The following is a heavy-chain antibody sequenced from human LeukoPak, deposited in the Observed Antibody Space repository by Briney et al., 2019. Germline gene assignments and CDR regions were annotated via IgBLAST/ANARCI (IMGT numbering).Heavy chain of an antibody. CDR3: AKESQYYYDSSGYYLLDY. Sequence: PGGSLRLSCAASGFTFSSYGMHWVRQAPGKGLEWVAFIRYDGSNKYYADSVKGRSTISRDNSKNTLYLQMNSLRAEDTAVYYCAKESQYYYDSSGYYLLDYWGQGTLVTVSS. D-gene: IGHD3-22*01. V-gene: IGHV3-30*02. J-gene: IGHJ4*02. CDR1: GFTFSSYG. CDR2: IRYDGSNK.